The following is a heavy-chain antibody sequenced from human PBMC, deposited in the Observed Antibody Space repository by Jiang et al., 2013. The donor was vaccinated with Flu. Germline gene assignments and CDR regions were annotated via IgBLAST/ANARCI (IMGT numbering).Heavy chain of an antibody. D-gene: IGHD3-16*01. V-gene: IGHV4-39*01. J-gene: IGHJ4*02. Sequence: SRVTISVDTSKNQFSLKLSSVTAADTAVYYCARTSTFDFWGRDYFDYWGQGTLVTVSS. CDR3: ARTSTFDFWGRDYFDY.